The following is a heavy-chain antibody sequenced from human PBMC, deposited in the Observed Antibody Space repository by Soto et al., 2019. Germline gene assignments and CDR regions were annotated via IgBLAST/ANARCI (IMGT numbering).Heavy chain of an antibody. CDR2: IERDDDDK. J-gene: IGHJ6*02. Sequence: SGPTLVNPTETLTLTCTFSGFSLTSPGMCVSWIRQSPGKALEWLALIERDDDDKYYSTSLKTRLTISKDTRKNQVVLTMANMEPADTATYYCARSIRGPRRFNGMDVWGQGATVTVSS. CDR3: ARSIRGPRRFNGMDV. CDR1: GFSLTSPGMC. D-gene: IGHD1-20*01. V-gene: IGHV2-70*13.